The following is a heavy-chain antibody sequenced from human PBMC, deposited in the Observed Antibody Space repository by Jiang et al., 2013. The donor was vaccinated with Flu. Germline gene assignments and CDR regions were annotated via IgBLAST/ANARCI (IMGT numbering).Heavy chain of an antibody. J-gene: IGHJ3*02. CDR1: GFTFSSYA. D-gene: IGHD6-19*01. CDR3: ARVVFEDSSGPWAAFDI. V-gene: IGHV3-30-3*01. Sequence: ASGFTFSSYAMHWVRQAPGKGLEWVAVISYDGSNKYYADSVKGRFTISRDNSKNTLYLQMNSLRAEDTAVYYCARVVFEDSSGPWAAFDIWGQGTMVTVSS. CDR2: ISYDGSNK.